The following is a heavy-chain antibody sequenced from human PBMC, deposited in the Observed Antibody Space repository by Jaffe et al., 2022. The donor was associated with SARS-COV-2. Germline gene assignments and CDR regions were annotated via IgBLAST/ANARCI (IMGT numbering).Heavy chain of an antibody. D-gene: IGHD2-2*01. J-gene: IGHJ6*02. CDR1: GRSFSNYY. CDR3: ARGPQYQLPRRMDV. CDR2: ISYSGSP. Sequence: QVQLQQWGVGLLKPSETLSLTCGVDGRSFSNYYWSWIRQPPGKGLEWIGEISYSGSPNYTPSLKSRVTISLDTSKNQFTLKLRSVTAADTAVYFCARGPQYQLPRRMDVWGQGTTVTVSS. V-gene: IGHV4-34*01.